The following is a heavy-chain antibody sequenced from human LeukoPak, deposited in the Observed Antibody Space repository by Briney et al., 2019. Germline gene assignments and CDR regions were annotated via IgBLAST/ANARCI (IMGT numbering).Heavy chain of an antibody. D-gene: IGHD2-2*01. J-gene: IGHJ4*02. V-gene: IGHV1-3*01. Sequence: ASVKVSCKVSGYTFTNSAMHWVRQAPGQRLEWMGWINAGNGNTEYSQRFQGRVTITRDTSASTAYMELSSLRSEDTAVYFCARDLIVPAASDYWGQGTLVTVSS. CDR3: ARDLIVPAASDY. CDR2: INAGNGNT. CDR1: GYTFTNSA.